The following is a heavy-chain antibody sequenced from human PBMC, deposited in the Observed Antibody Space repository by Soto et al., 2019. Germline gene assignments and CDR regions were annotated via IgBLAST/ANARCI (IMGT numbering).Heavy chain of an antibody. CDR3: ARRREGYYYGLDV. Sequence: EERLVESGGGSVQPGGSLRLSCAASRFTFSSYLMYWVRQAPGKGLVWVSRINSDGSSTRYADSVKGRFSISRDNSKSTLYLQMNTLRAEDTAVYYCARRREGYYYGLDVWGQGTTVTVSS. D-gene: IGHD1-26*01. J-gene: IGHJ6*02. CDR2: INSDGSST. V-gene: IGHV3-74*01. CDR1: RFTFSSYL.